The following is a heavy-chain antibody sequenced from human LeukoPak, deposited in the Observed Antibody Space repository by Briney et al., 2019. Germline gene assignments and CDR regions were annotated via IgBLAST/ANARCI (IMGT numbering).Heavy chain of an antibody. CDR3: ARQITIFGVAPDAFDI. Sequence: GESLKISCEGSGYSFTSYWIGWVRQMPGKGLEWMGIIYPGDSDTRYSPSFQGQVTISADKSISTAYLQWSSLKASDTAMYYCARQITIFGVAPDAFDIWGQGTMVTVSS. V-gene: IGHV5-51*01. CDR2: IYPGDSDT. J-gene: IGHJ3*02. CDR1: GYSFTSYW. D-gene: IGHD3-3*01.